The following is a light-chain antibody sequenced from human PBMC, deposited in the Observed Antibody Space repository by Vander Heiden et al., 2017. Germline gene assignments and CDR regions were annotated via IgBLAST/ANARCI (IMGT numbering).Light chain of an antibody. CDR2: LGS. CDR3: MQALQNTNT. J-gene: IGKJ5*01. CDR1: QGLLHSNRYNY. V-gene: IGKV2-28*01. Sequence: DIVMNQSPLSMPVTPGDPASISYRSCQGLLHSNRYNYWDWYLQKPEQSTQLMICLGSNRAAVVPDRFSGGGAGTDFTLKISIVEAEDVGVYYYMQALQNTNTFGQGTRLEIK.